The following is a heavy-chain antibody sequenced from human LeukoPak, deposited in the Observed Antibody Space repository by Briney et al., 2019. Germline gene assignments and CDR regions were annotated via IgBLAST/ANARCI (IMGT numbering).Heavy chain of an antibody. CDR3: ARTLSRWDPFDY. J-gene: IGHJ4*02. CDR1: GGSISSYY. CDR2: IYYSGST. D-gene: IGHD1-26*01. Sequence: SETLSLTCTVSGGSISSYYWGWIRQPPGKGLEWIGSIYYSGSTYYNPSLKSRVTISVDTSKNQFSLKLSSVTAADTAVYYCARTLSRWDPFDYWGQGTLVTVSS. V-gene: IGHV4-39*01.